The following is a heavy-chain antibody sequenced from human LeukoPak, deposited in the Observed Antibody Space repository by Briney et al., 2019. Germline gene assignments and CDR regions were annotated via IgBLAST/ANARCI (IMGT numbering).Heavy chain of an antibody. D-gene: IGHD4-17*01. CDR1: GGSISSSSYY. CDR3: APTYLRTNIDY. V-gene: IGHV4-39*01. CDR2: IYYSGST. J-gene: IGHJ4*02. Sequence: SETLSLTCTVSGGSISSSSYYWGWLRQPQGTGLEWIGSIYYSGSTYYNPSLKSRVTISVDTSKNQFSLKLSSVTAADTAVYYCAPTYLRTNIDYWGQGTLVTVSS.